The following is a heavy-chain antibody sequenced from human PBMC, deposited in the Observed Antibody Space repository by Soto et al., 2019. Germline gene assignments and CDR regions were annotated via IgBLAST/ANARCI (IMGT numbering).Heavy chain of an antibody. CDR1: DGSISSGNYY. CDR3: ARYCSGGTCQYAFDI. Sequence: SLTCTVSDGSISSGNYYWSWIRQHPGKGLEWIAYMSYSGTTYYNPSLKTRVIISLDTSTNQFSLKLSSVTAADTAVYFCARYCSGGTCQYAFDIWGQGTMVTVSS. V-gene: IGHV4-31*03. J-gene: IGHJ3*02. D-gene: IGHD2-15*01. CDR2: MSYSGTT.